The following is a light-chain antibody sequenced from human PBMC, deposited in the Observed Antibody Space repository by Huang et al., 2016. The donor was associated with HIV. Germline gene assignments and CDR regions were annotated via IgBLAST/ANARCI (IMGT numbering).Light chain of an antibody. CDR3: QQYHEWPRT. Sequence: ERVLTQSSGTLSVSPCEIATRSCMTSQGIGNSLAWYQLKPGQGPRLLIYETFIRASDIPARFSGGGSGIDFSLTISGMQSEDSAVYYCQQYHEWPRTFGQETEVEIK. V-gene: IGKV3-15*01. J-gene: IGKJ2*01. CDR1: QGIGNS. CDR2: ETF.